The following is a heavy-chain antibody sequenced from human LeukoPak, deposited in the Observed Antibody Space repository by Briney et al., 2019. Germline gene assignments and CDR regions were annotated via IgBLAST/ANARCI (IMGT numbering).Heavy chain of an antibody. Sequence: ASVKVSCKASGYTFTSYGISWVRQAPGQGLEWMGWISAYNGNTNYAQKLQGRVTMTTDTSTSTAYMELRSLRSEDTAVYYCAREPIAVPQYYYYMDVWGKGTTVTVSS. D-gene: IGHD6-19*01. CDR3: AREPIAVPQYYYYMDV. CDR2: ISAYNGNT. V-gene: IGHV1-18*01. J-gene: IGHJ6*03. CDR1: GYTFTSYG.